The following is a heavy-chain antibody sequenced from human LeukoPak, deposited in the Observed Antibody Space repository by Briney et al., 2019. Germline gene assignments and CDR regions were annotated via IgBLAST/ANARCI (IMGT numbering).Heavy chain of an antibody. CDR2: SGST. J-gene: IGHJ4*02. Sequence: SETLSLTCSVSGGSISDYYWTWIRQPPGKGLEWIGYSGSTTYNPSLKSRVTISVDTSKNQFSLKLSSVTAADTAVYYCARGPQQLDYWGQGTLVTVSS. D-gene: IGHD6-13*01. CDR1: GGSISDYY. V-gene: IGHV4-59*12. CDR3: ARGPQQLDY.